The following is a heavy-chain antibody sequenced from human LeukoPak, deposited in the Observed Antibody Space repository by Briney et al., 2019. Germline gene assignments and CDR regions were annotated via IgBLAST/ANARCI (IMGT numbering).Heavy chain of an antibody. D-gene: IGHD3-22*01. CDR3: AKGVHNYDSSGYYRS. Sequence: ETLFLTCTVSGGSISSYYWSWVRQAPGKGLEWVSAISGSGGSTYYADSVKGRFTISRDNSKNTLYLQMNSLRAEDTAVYYCAKGVHNYDSSGYYRSWGQGTLVTVSS. CDR2: ISGSGGST. J-gene: IGHJ4*02. V-gene: IGHV3-23*01. CDR1: GGSISSYY.